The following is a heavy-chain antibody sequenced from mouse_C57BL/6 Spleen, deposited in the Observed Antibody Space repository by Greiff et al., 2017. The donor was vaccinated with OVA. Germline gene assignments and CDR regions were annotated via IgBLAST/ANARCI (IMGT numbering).Heavy chain of an antibody. Sequence: EVKVVESGGGLVKPGGSLKLSCAASGFTFSSYAMSWVRQTPEKRLEWVATISDGGSYTYYPDNVKGRFTISRDNAKNNLYLQMSHLKSEDTAMYYCARERVGESLLYYFDYWGQGTTLTVSS. CDR1: GFTFSSYA. CDR2: ISDGGSYT. D-gene: IGHD1-1*01. CDR3: ARERVGESLLYYFDY. J-gene: IGHJ2*01. V-gene: IGHV5-4*01.